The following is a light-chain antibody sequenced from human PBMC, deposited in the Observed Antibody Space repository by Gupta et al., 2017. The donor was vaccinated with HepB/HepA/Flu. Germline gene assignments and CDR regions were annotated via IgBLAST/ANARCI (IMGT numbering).Light chain of an antibody. CDR2: AAS. V-gene: IGKV1-39*01. CDR1: QSISSY. J-gene: IGKJ4*01. Sequence: DIQMTQSPSSLSASVGDRVTITCRASQSISSYLNWYQQKPGKAPELLIYAASTLQTGVPSRCSGSGSGTDFTLTVSRLQPEDFATYYCQETYDTPRTFGGGTKVEIK. CDR3: QETYDTPRT.